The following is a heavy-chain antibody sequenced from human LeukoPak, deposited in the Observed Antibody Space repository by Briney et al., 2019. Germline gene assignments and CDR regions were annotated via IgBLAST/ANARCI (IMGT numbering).Heavy chain of an antibody. Sequence: SETLSLTCTVSGGSISSYYWSWIRQPAGKGLEWIGRIYTSGSTNYNPSLKSRVTMSVDTSKNQFSLKLSSVTAADTAVYYCARSYLWFGEPYFDYWGQGTLVTVSS. CDR3: ARSYLWFGEPYFDY. J-gene: IGHJ4*02. CDR2: IYTSGST. D-gene: IGHD3-10*01. V-gene: IGHV4-4*07. CDR1: GGSISSYY.